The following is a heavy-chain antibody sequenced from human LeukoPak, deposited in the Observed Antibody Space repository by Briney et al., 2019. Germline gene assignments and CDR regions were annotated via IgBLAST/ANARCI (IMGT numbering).Heavy chain of an antibody. CDR3: ARGGSGSYYPN. V-gene: IGHV3-74*01. CDR2: INDDATST. CDR1: GFTFSNYW. Sequence: GGSLRLSCAASGFTFSNYWMHWVRQAPGKGLLWVSRINDDATSTNYADSVKGRFTISRDNAKNTLYLQMNGLRTEDTAVYYCARGGSGSYYPNWGQGTLVTVSS. J-gene: IGHJ4*02. D-gene: IGHD3-10*01.